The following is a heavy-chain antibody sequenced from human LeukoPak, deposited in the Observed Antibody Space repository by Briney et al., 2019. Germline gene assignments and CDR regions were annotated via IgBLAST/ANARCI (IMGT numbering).Heavy chain of an antibody. CDR1: GFTFSSYA. D-gene: IGHD4-23*01. CDR2: ISYDGSNK. CDR3: AGETVVTPSLDY. J-gene: IGHJ4*02. Sequence: GGSLRLSCAASGFTFSSYAMHWVRQAPGKGLEWVAVISYDGSNKYYADSVKGRFTISRDNSKNTLYLQMNSLRAEDTAVYYCAGETVVTPSLDYWGQGTLVTVSS. V-gene: IGHV3-30-3*01.